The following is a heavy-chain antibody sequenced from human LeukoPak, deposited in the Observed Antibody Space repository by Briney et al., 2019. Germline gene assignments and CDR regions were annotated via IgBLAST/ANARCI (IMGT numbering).Heavy chain of an antibody. CDR3: ARVDYTTSSPYLLPDS. V-gene: IGHV4-4*07. J-gene: IGHJ4*02. CDR1: GGSIRNYF. D-gene: IGHD6-6*01. CDR2: IYTSGST. Sequence: SETLSLTCSVSGGSIRNYFWSWIRQPAGKGLEWIGRIYTSGSTDYNPSLRSRVTMSVDTSRNQFSLKLTSMTAADTAVYYCARVDYTTSSPYLLPDSWGQGTLVTVSS.